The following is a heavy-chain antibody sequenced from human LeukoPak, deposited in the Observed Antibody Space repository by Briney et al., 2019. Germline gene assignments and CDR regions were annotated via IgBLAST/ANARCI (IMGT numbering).Heavy chain of an antibody. CDR1: GFSFSDYG. Sequence: GGSLRLSCGASGFSFSDYGMHWVRQAPGKGLEWVSSISSSSSYIYYADSVKGRFTISRDNSKNTLYLQMTSLRTEDTAVYYCAKGVETSTTGELPYYFDYWGQGTLVTVSS. D-gene: IGHD3-10*01. J-gene: IGHJ4*02. CDR3: AKGVETSTTGELPYYFDY. V-gene: IGHV3-21*01. CDR2: ISSSSSYI.